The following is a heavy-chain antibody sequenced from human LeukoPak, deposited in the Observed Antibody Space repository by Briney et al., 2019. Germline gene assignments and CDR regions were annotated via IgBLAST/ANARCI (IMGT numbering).Heavy chain of an antibody. Sequence: SGGSLRLSCAASGFTFDDYGMSWVRHAPGKGLEWVSGINWNGGSTVYADSVKGRFTISRDNAKNSLYLQMNSLRAEDTALYHCAREMTFGGVIRNNWFDPWGQGTLVTVSS. CDR2: INWNGGST. CDR3: AREMTFGGVIRNNWFDP. D-gene: IGHD3-16*02. J-gene: IGHJ5*02. V-gene: IGHV3-20*01. CDR1: GFTFDDYG.